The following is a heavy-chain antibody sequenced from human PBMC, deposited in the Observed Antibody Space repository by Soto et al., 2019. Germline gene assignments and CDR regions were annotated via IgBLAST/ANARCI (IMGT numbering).Heavy chain of an antibody. V-gene: IGHV4-34*01. D-gene: IGHD5-18*01. CDR1: GGSFSGYY. Sequence: LSLTCAVYGGSFSGYYWSWIRQPPGKGLEWIGGINHSGSTNYNPSLKSRVTISVDTSKNQFSLKLSSVTAADTAVYYCARDLGGYSYGRRWFDPWGQGTLVTVSS. CDR3: ARDLGGYSYGRRWFDP. J-gene: IGHJ5*02. CDR2: INHSGST.